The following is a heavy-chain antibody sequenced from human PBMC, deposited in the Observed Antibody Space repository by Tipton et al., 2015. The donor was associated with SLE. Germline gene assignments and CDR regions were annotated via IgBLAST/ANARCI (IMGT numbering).Heavy chain of an antibody. CDR2: INHSGST. CDR1: GGSFSGYY. V-gene: IGHV4-34*01. CDR3: ARGGGNWGFAFDI. J-gene: IGHJ3*02. D-gene: IGHD7-27*01. Sequence: TLSLTCAVYGGSFSGYYWSWIRQPPGKGLEGIGEINHSGSTNYNPSLKSRLTISVDTSKNQFSLKLSSVTAAATAVYYCARGGGNWGFAFDIWGQGTRVTVSS.